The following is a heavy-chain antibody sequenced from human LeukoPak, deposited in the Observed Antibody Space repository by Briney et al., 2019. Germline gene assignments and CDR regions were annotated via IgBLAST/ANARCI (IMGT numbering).Heavy chain of an antibody. CDR1: GGSFSGYY. D-gene: IGHD6-13*01. J-gene: IGHJ5*02. Sequence: SETLSLTCAVYGGSFSGYYWSWIRQPPGKGLEWIGEINHSGSTNYNPSLKSRVTISVDTSKNQFSLKLSSVTAADTAVYYCARPRFPAYSSSWYAGGWFDPWGQGTLVTVSS. CDR2: INHSGST. CDR3: ARPRFPAYSSSWYAGGWFDP. V-gene: IGHV4-34*01.